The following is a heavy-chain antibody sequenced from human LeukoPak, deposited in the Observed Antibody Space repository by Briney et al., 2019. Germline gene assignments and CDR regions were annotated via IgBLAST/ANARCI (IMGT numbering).Heavy chain of an antibody. J-gene: IGHJ3*02. Sequence: PGGSLRLSCATSGFTFSSYAMSWVRQAPGKGLEWVSTISGPGGSTFYADSVKGRFAISRDTSKNTLYLQMNSLRAEDTAVYYCAKVVRGWNFDAFDIWGQGTMVTVSS. CDR2: ISGPGGST. CDR3: AKVVRGWNFDAFDI. V-gene: IGHV3-23*01. D-gene: IGHD1-7*01. CDR1: GFTFSSYA.